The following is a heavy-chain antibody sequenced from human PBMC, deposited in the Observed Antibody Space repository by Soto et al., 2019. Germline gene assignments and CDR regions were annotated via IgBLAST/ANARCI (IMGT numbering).Heavy chain of an antibody. CDR3: ARDQLEGNWFDP. D-gene: IGHD1-1*01. V-gene: IGHV4-30-2*01. CDR2: IYHSGST. Sequence: QLQLQESGSGLVRPSQTLSLTCAVSGGSISSGGYSWNWIRQPPGKGLEWIGYIYHSGSTLYNPSLNSRVPIPVXXSKDQFSLKLSSVTAADTAVYYCARDQLEGNWFDPWGQGTLVTVSS. J-gene: IGHJ5*02. CDR1: GGSISSGGYS.